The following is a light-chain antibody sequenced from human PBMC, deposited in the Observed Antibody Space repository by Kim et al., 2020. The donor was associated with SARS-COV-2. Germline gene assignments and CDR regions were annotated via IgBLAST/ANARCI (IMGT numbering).Light chain of an antibody. V-gene: IGKV1-5*01. Sequence: ASVGDRVTITCRASQSISSWLAWYQQKPGKAPKLLIYDASSLESGVPSRFSGSGSGTEFTLTISSLQPDDFATYYCQQYNSYSPTFGGGTKVEIK. J-gene: IGKJ4*01. CDR3: QQYNSYSPT. CDR2: DAS. CDR1: QSISSW.